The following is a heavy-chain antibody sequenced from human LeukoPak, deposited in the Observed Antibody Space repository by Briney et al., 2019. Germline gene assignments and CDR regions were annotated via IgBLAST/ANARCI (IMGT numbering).Heavy chain of an antibody. Sequence: GGSLRLSCAASGFTFSSNAMNWVRQAPGKGLEWVSRISGSGRNTYYADSVKGRFTISRDNSKNTLYLQMNSPRVEDTAVYYCAKASCGGECYYAMDVWGQGTTVTVSS. V-gene: IGHV3-23*01. CDR1: GFTFSSNA. CDR2: ISGSGRNT. D-gene: IGHD2-21*01. J-gene: IGHJ6*02. CDR3: AKASCGGECYYAMDV.